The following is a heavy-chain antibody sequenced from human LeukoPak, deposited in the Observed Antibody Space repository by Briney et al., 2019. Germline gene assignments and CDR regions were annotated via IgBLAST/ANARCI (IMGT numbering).Heavy chain of an antibody. V-gene: IGHV1-18*01. D-gene: IGHD3-22*01. CDR3: ARAYYYDSSGYSEPFDY. CDR2: ISAYNGNT. CDR1: GYTFTSYG. Sequence: ASVKVSCKASGYTFTSYGISWVRQAPGQGLEWLGWISAYNGNTNYAQKLQGRVTMTTDTSTSTAYMELRSLRSDDTAVYYCARAYYYDSSGYSEPFDYWGQGTLVTVSS. J-gene: IGHJ4*02.